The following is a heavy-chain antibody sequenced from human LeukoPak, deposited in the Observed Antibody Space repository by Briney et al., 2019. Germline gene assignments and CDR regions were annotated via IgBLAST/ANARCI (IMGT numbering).Heavy chain of an antibody. Sequence: GSLRLSCAVSGFTFSSSWMSWVRQAPGKGLEWVANIKRDGSERHYVDSVKGRFTVSRDNAKNSLYLQMNNLRAEDTAVYYCTTYHDSGPHGYWGQGTLVTVSS. CDR2: IKRDGSER. D-gene: IGHD3-10*01. V-gene: IGHV3-7*01. J-gene: IGHJ4*02. CDR3: TTYHDSGPHGY. CDR1: GFTFSSSW.